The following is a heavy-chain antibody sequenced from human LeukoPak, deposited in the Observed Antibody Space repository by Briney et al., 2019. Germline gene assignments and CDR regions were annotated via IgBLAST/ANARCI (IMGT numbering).Heavy chain of an antibody. CDR3: ARLDEKEVQLRSWGANWFDP. D-gene: IGHD2-2*01. J-gene: IGHJ5*02. V-gene: IGHV5-10-1*01. CDR1: GYSFTNYW. CDR2: IYSSDSHT. Sequence: PGEALRISCLGSGYSFTNYWIFWGRQMPGKGRGWRGRIYSSDSHTDYSPSFQGHVTISVDRSISTAYLQWSSLRASDTAMYYCARLDEKEVQLRSWGANWFDPWGQGSLVTASS.